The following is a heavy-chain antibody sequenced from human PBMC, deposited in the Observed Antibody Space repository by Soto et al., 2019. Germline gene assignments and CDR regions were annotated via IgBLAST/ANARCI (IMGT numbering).Heavy chain of an antibody. CDR3: AKHGGLVLDTIAAWDY. CDR1: GYTFAYYG. D-gene: IGHD2-15*01. J-gene: IGHJ4*01. Sequence: GASVKVSCKASGYTFAYYGINWVRQAPGQGLEWMGWISTNNGKTEYTQKFQGRVTMTTDTSTNTAYLELRSLTSDDTAVYFCAKHGGLVLDTIAAWDYWCQGTLVTVSS. V-gene: IGHV1-18*01. CDR2: ISTNNGKT.